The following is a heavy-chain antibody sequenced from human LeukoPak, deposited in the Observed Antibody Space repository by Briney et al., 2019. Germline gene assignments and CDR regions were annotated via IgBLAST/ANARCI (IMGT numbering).Heavy chain of an antibody. CDR3: AKVPQWELTYYFDY. Sequence: GGSLRLSCAASGFTFSGYAMSWVRQAPGKGLEWVSAISGSGGSTYYADSVKGRFTISRDNSKNTLYLQMNSLRAEDTAVYYCAKVPQWELTYYFDYWGQGTLVTVSS. D-gene: IGHD1-26*01. V-gene: IGHV3-23*01. J-gene: IGHJ4*02. CDR2: ISGSGGST. CDR1: GFTFSGYA.